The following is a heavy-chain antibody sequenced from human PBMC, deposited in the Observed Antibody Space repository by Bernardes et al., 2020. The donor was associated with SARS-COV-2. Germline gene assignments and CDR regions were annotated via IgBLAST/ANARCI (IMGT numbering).Heavy chain of an antibody. CDR3: VRDVNPTVFDDDWGNYRTEEVSDV. CDR1: GLVFKTYS. CDR2: VSSSGRRK. D-gene: IGHD3-16*02. J-gene: IGHJ3*01. Sequence: GGSLRLSCAASGLVFKTYSVHWVRQAPGQGLEWISYVSSSGRRKYYADSVMGRFTISRDNAEQSVFLQMNNLRDDDTAVYYCVRDVNPTVFDDDWGNYRTEEVSDVWGQGTAVTISS. V-gene: IGHV3-48*02.